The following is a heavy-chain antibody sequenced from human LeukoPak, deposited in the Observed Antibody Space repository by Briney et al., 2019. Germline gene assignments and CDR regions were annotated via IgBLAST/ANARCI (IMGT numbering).Heavy chain of an antibody. D-gene: IGHD6-13*01. J-gene: IGHJ5*02. CDR3: ARDLVQQQAQNWFEP. CDR2: INPSGGST. CDR1: GYTFTSYY. V-gene: IGHV1-46*01. Sequence: ASVKVSCKASGYTFTSYYMHWVRQAPGQGLEWMGIINPSGGSTSYAQKFQGRVTMTRDTSTSTVYMELSSLRSEDTAVYYCARDLVQQQAQNWFEPWGQGTLVTVSS.